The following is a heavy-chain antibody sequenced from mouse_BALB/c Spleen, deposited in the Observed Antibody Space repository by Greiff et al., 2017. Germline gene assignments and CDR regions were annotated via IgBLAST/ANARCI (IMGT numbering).Heavy chain of an antibody. J-gene: IGHJ3*01. D-gene: IGHD4-1*01. V-gene: IGHV5-17*02. Sequence: EVQVVESGGGLVQPGGSRKLSCAASGFTFSSFGMHWVRQAPEKGLEWVAYISSGSSTIYFADTVKGRFTISRDNPKNTLFLQMTSLRSEDTAMYYCARGGLTGTAWFAYWGQGTLVTVSA. CDR3: ARGGLTGTAWFAY. CDR1: GFTFSSFG. CDR2: ISSGSSTI.